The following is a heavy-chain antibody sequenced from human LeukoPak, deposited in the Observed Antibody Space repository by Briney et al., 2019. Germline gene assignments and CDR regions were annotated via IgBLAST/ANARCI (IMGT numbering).Heavy chain of an antibody. J-gene: IGHJ4*02. V-gene: IGHV1-69*02. CDR2: IIPIFGIA. D-gene: IGHD5-24*01. CDR3: ASPVEAAN. Sequence: SVTLSFKASGGTFSSYTISCLRQSPGQRLEWMGRIIPIFGIANYAQKFRSRVTITADKSTSTAYMELSSLRPEDTAVYYCASPVEAANWGQGTLVTVSS. CDR1: GGTFSSYT.